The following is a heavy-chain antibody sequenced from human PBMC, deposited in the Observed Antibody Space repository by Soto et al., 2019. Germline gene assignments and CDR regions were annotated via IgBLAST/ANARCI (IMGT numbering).Heavy chain of an antibody. V-gene: IGHV1-2*04. CDR2: INPNSGGT. D-gene: IGHD6-13*01. CDR3: ARQATTIAAAGDFDY. Sequence: ASVKVSCKASGYTFTGYYMHWVRQAPGQGLEWMGWINPNSGGTNYAQKFQGWVTMTRDTSISTAYMELSRLRSDDTAVYYCARQATTIAAAGDFDYWGQGTLVTVSS. CDR1: GYTFTGYY. J-gene: IGHJ4*02.